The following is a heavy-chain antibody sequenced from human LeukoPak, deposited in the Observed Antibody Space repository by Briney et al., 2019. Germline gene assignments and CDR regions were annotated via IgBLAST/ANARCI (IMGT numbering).Heavy chain of an antibody. V-gene: IGHV3-23*01. Sequence: GGSLRLSCAASGFIFSSYAMSWVRQAPGKGLEWVSGISGSGGSTYYADSVKGRFTISRDNSKNTLYLQMNSLRAEDTAVYYCAKTGIWSGYYYYYGMDVWGQGTTVTVSS. CDR2: ISGSGGST. D-gene: IGHD3-3*01. J-gene: IGHJ6*02. CDR1: GFIFSSYA. CDR3: AKTGIWSGYYYYYGMDV.